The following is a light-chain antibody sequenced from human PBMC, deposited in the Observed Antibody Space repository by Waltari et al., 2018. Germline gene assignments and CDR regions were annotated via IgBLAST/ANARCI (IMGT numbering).Light chain of an antibody. CDR3: NSLDSSGNHVV. J-gene: IGLJ2*01. CDR2: GKN. CDR1: SLRSNY. V-gene: IGLV3-19*01. Sequence: SSELTQDPAVSVALVQKVRNTRPGDSLRSNYDTWYPQKPGQAPVLVIYGKNTRPSGIQNRFSGSSSGNPASLTITGARAEDEAYYYCNSLDSSGNHVVFGGGTKLTVL.